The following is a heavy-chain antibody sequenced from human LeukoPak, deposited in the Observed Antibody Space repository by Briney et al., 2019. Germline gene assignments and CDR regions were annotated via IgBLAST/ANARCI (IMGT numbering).Heavy chain of an antibody. CDR1: GYSFTSYW. Sequence: GESLKISCKGSGYSFTSYWIGWVRQMPGKGLEWMGIIYPGDSDTRYSPSFQGQVTISADKSISTAYLQWSSLKASDTAMYYCARLPISPESIVVATAINPHFDYWGQGTLVTVSS. D-gene: IGHD2-21*02. J-gene: IGHJ4*02. CDR2: IYPGDSDT. V-gene: IGHV5-51*01. CDR3: ARLPISPESIVVATAINPHFDY.